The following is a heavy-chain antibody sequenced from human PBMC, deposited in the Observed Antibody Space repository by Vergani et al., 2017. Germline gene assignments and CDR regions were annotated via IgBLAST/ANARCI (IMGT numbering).Heavy chain of an antibody. V-gene: IGHV1-58*02. J-gene: IGHJ4*02. Sequence: QMQLVQSGPEVKKPGTSVKVSCKASGFTFTSFAMQWVRQARGQRLEWIGWIVVGSGNTNYAQKFQERVTITRDMSTSTAYMELSRLRSEDTAVYYCAAVWYSSGGGNYWGQGSLVTVSS. D-gene: IGHD6-19*01. CDR2: IVVGSGNT. CDR3: AAVWYSSGGGNY. CDR1: GFTFTSFA.